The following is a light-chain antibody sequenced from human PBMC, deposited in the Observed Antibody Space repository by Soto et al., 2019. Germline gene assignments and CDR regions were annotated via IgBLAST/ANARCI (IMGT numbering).Light chain of an antibody. CDR2: GAS. J-gene: IGKJ3*01. V-gene: IGKV3-15*01. CDR1: QSVSSN. Sequence: EIVMTQSPATLSVSPGERATLSCRASQSVSSNLAWYQQKPGQAPRLLIYGASTRATGIPARFSGSGSGTEFTLTISSPQPEDFAVYYHHQYKNCPFTFGPGTKVDIK. CDR3: HQYKNCPFT.